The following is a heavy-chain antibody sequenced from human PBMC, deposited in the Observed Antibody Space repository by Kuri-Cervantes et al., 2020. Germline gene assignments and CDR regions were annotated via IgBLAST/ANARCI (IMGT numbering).Heavy chain of an antibody. V-gene: IGHV1-2*02. CDR2: INPNSGGT. CDR3: ARGVGTTQGKYFFDC. Sequence: GESLKISCKGSGYSFTSYWIGWVRQAPGQGLEWMGWINPNSGGTNYAQKFQGRVTMTRDTSISTAYMELSSLRAEDTAVYYCARGVGTTQGKYFFDCWGQGTLVTVSS. J-gene: IGHJ4*02. D-gene: IGHD1-1*01. CDR1: GYSFTSYW.